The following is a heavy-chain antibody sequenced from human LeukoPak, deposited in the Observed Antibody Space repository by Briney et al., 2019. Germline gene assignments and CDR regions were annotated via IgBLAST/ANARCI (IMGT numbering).Heavy chain of an antibody. D-gene: IGHD1-26*01. CDR1: GFTVSSYA. CDR3: AKGIVGADTYYFDY. CDR2: ISGSGGST. Sequence: PGGSLRLSCAASGFTVSSYAMSWVRQAPGKGLEWVSAISGSGGSTYYADSVKGRFTISRDNSKNTPYLQMNSLRAEDTAVYYCAKGIVGADTYYFDYWGQGTLVTVSS. V-gene: IGHV3-23*01. J-gene: IGHJ4*02.